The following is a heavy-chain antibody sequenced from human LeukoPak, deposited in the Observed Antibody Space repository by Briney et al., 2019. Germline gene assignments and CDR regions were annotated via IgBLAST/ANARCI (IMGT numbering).Heavy chain of an antibody. CDR2: INPNSGGT. CDR1: GYTFTGYY. D-gene: IGHD3-22*01. Sequence: ASVKVSCKASGYTFTGYYMHWVRQAPGQGLEWMGWINPNSGGTNYAQKFQGRVTMTRDTSISTAYMELSRLRSDDTAVYYCWYVGGYYPSFDYWGQGTLVTVSS. J-gene: IGHJ4*02. CDR3: WYVGGYYPSFDY. V-gene: IGHV1-2*02.